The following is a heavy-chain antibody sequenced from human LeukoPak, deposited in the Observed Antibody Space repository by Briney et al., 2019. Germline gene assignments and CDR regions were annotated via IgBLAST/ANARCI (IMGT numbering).Heavy chain of an antibody. Sequence: GGSLRLSCAASGFTFSSYAMRWVRQAPGEGVEGVSAICGSGGSTYYADSVKGRFTISRDNSKNTLYLQMNSLRAEDTAVYYCAKEAKYQLRSFDYWGQGTLVTVSS. J-gene: IGHJ4*02. V-gene: IGHV3-23*01. CDR1: GFTFSSYA. CDR2: ICGSGGST. CDR3: AKEAKYQLRSFDY. D-gene: IGHD2-2*01.